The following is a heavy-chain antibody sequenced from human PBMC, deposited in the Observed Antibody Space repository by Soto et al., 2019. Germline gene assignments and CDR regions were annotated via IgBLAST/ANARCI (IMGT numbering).Heavy chain of an antibody. J-gene: IGHJ4*02. Sequence: DVQLVESGGGLVLRGESLRLSCAASGFTVGSAYMSWVRQAPGKGLEWVAGIYSGGNPYYDDSVKGRFTISRDTSKNRQYRQMNSQRAEDAAIYYCARDPWVGDIGDYWGQGTLVTVSS. CDR1: GFTVGSAY. CDR2: IYSGGNP. D-gene: IGHD4-17*01. CDR3: ARDPWVGDIGDY. V-gene: IGHV3-66*01.